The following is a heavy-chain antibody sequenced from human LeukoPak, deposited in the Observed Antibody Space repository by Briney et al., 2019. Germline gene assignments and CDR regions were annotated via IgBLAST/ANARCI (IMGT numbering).Heavy chain of an antibody. CDR2: ISSSSSTI. J-gene: IGHJ4*02. CDR3: ASQAKDSSGWRNYFDY. CDR1: GFTFSSYS. Sequence: GGSLRLSCAASGFTFSSYSMNWVRQAPGKGLEWVSYISSSSSTIYYADSVKGRFTISRDNAKSSLYLQMNSLRAEDTAVYYCASQAKDSSGWRNYFDYWGQGTLVTVSS. D-gene: IGHD6-19*01. V-gene: IGHV3-48*01.